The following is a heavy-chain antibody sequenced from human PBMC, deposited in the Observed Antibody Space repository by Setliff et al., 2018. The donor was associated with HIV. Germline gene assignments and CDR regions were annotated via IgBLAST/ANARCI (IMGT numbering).Heavy chain of an antibody. CDR1: GYTFTSYA. Sequence: GASVKVSCKASGYTFTSYAMHWVRQAPGQRLEWMGWINAGNGNTKYSQKFQGRVTITRDTSASTAYMELSSLRSEDTAVYYCARDLGYSGYDYPGYYFDYWGQGTLVTVSS. J-gene: IGHJ4*02. V-gene: IGHV1-3*01. D-gene: IGHD5-12*01. CDR2: INAGNGNT. CDR3: ARDLGYSGYDYPGYYFDY.